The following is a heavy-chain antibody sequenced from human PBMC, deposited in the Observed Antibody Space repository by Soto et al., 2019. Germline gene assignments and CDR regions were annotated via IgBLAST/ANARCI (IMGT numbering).Heavy chain of an antibody. V-gene: IGHV3-30-3*01. Sequence: GGSLRLSCAVSGFTFSSYAMHWVRQAPGKGLEWVAVISYDGSNKYYADSVKGRFTISRDNSKNTLYLQMNSLRAEDTAAYYCAREYSSGWYERSGAFDIWGQGTMVTVSS. CDR1: GFTFSSYA. J-gene: IGHJ3*02. D-gene: IGHD6-19*01. CDR2: ISYDGSNK. CDR3: AREYSSGWYERSGAFDI.